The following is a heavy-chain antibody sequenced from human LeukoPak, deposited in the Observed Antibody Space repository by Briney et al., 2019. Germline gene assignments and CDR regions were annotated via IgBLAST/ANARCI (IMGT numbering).Heavy chain of an antibody. J-gene: IGHJ6*02. CDR1: GGTFSSYA. CDR3: ARVRGSSWYGLGDYYYGMDV. CDR2: IIPIFGTA. D-gene: IGHD6-13*01. Sequence: VASVKVSCKASGGTFSSYAISWVRQAPGQGLEWMGGIIPIFGTANYAQKFQGRVTIAADESTSTAYMELSSLRSEDTAVYYCARVRGSSWYGLGDYYYGMDVWGQGTTVTVSS. V-gene: IGHV1-69*13.